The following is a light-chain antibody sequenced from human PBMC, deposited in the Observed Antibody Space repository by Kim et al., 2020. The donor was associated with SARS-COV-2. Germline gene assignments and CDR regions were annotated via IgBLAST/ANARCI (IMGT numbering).Light chain of an antibody. J-gene: IGKJ4*01. CDR2: AAS. V-gene: IGKV1-33*01. Sequence: GSEGTQSPSPARRVKRLRSILNWYQQKPEKAPNRLLYAASSLKTGVPSRFSGSGSGTEFTLTISSLQPEDIATYYCQQYDSHPLTFGGGTKVDIK. CDR1: KRLRS. CDR3: QQYDSHPLT.